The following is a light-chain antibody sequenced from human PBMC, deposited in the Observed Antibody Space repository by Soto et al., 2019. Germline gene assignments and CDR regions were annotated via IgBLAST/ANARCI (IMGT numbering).Light chain of an antibody. Sequence: EIVLTQSPGTLYLSPGERATLSCRASQSVSSSYLAWYQQKPGQAPRLLIYGASSRATGIPDRFSGSGSGTDVTLTISRLEPEDFAVYYCQQYGSSRTFGQGTKVEIK. CDR1: QSVSSSY. CDR2: GAS. CDR3: QQYGSSRT. V-gene: IGKV3-20*01. J-gene: IGKJ1*01.